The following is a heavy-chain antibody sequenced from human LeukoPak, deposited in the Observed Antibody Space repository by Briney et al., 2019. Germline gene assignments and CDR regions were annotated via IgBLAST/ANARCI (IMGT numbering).Heavy chain of an antibody. Sequence: GGSLRLSCAASGFTFSSNSMNWVRQAPGKGLEWVSSISNTNRNYIYYADSVKGRFTISRDNTKNSLFLQMNSLRVEDTAVYYCARQGAYSGYDTYWYFDLWGRGTLVTVSS. D-gene: IGHD5-12*01. J-gene: IGHJ2*01. V-gene: IGHV3-21*01. CDR1: GFTFSSNS. CDR2: ISNTNRNYI. CDR3: ARQGAYSGYDTYWYFDL.